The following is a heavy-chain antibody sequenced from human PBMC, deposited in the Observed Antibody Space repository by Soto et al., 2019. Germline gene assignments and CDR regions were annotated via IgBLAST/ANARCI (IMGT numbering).Heavy chain of an antibody. CDR1: GGSISNYY. D-gene: IGHD3-22*01. Sequence: SETLSLTCTVSGGSISNYYWSWIRQPAGKGLEWIGRIYTSGNTNYNPSLKGRVTMSVDMSKNQFSLKLSSVTAADTAVYYCASVVTVLDAFDIWGQGTMVTVSS. CDR2: IYTSGNT. J-gene: IGHJ3*02. V-gene: IGHV4-4*07. CDR3: ASVVTVLDAFDI.